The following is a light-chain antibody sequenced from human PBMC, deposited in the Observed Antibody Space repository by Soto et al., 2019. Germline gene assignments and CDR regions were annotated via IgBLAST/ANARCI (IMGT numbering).Light chain of an antibody. CDR3: SSYAGSSNV. Sequence: QSVLAQPASVSGSPGQSITISCTGTSSDVGGYNCVSWYQQHPGKAPKLIIYEVNKRPSGVPDLFSGSKSGNTASLTVSGLQAEDEADYYCSSYAGSSNVFGTGTKV. CDR1: SSDVGGYNC. V-gene: IGLV2-8*01. J-gene: IGLJ1*01. CDR2: EVN.